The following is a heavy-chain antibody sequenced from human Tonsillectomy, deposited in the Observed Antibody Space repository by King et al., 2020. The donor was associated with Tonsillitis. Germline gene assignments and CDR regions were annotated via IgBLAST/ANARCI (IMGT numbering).Heavy chain of an antibody. Sequence: EVQLVQSGGGLVKPGGSLRLSCAASGFTFSSYNMNWVRQAPGKGLEWVSSISSSSSYIYYADSVKGRFTISRDNAKNSLYLQMNSLRAEDTAVYYCLTSYCSSTSCYSSEYWGQGTLVTVSS. CDR1: GFTFSSYN. V-gene: IGHV3-21*01. J-gene: IGHJ4*02. CDR2: ISSSSSYI. D-gene: IGHD2-2*01. CDR3: LTSYCSSTSCYSSEY.